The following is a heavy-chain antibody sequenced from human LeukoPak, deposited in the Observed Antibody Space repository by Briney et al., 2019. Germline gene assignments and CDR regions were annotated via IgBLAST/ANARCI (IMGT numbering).Heavy chain of an antibody. J-gene: IGHJ4*02. CDR2: TSSSSSTI. V-gene: IGHV3-48*04. D-gene: IGHD3-10*01. CDR1: GFTFSGYD. CDR3: AKYPHYYGSGSYFSDY. Sequence: GGSLRLSCAASGFTFSGYDMSWVRQAPGKGLEWVSYTSSSSSTIYYADSVKSRFTISRDNAKNSLYLQMNSLRAEDTAVYYCAKYPHYYGSGSYFSDYWGQGTLVTVSS.